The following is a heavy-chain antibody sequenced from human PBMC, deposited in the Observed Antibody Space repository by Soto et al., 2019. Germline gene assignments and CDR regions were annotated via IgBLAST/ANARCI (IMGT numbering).Heavy chain of an antibody. CDR1: GFTFSSYA. J-gene: IGHJ4*02. V-gene: IGHV3-23*01. CDR3: AKEGGLSGSYYISSSYYFDY. CDR2: ISGSGSNT. Sequence: PGGSLRLSCTASGFTFSSYAMNWVRQAPGKGLEWVSVISGSGSNTYYADSVKGRFTISRDNSKNTLYLQMNSLRAEDTSVYYCAKEGGLSGSYYISSSYYFDYWGQGTLVTVSS. D-gene: IGHD1-26*01.